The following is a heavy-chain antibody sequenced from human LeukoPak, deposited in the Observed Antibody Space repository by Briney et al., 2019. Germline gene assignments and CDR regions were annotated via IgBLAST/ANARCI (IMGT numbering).Heavy chain of an antibody. CDR2: INPNSGGT. CDR1: GYTFTGYY. Sequence: ASVKVSCKASGYTFTGYYMHWVRQAPGQGLEWMGRINPNSGGTNYAQKFQGRVTMTRDTSISTAYMELSRLRSDDTAVYYCARDQRITVVRGVNPPDYWGQGTLVTVSS. CDR3: ARDQRITVVRGVNPPDY. D-gene: IGHD3-10*01. J-gene: IGHJ4*02. V-gene: IGHV1-2*06.